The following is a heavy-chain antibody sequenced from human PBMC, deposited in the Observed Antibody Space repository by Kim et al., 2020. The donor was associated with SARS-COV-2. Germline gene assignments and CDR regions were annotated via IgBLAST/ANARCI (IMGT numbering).Heavy chain of an antibody. J-gene: IGHJ5*02. D-gene: IGHD5-18*01. Sequence: ASVKVSCKVSGYTLTELSMHWVRQAPGKGLEWMGGFDPEDGETIYAQKFQGRVTMTEDTSTDTAYMELSSLRSEDTAVYYCATSTAMVTGGWFDPWGQGTLVTLSS. CDR2: FDPEDGET. V-gene: IGHV1-24*01. CDR3: ATSTAMVTGGWFDP. CDR1: GYTLTELS.